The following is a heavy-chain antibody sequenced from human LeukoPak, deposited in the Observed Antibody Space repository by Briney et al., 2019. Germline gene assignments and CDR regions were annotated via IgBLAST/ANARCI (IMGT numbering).Heavy chain of an antibody. CDR1: GGSITSTNW. J-gene: IGHJ4*02. V-gene: IGHV4-4*02. Sequence: PSGTLSLTCGVSGGSITSTNWWSWVRQPPGQGLEWIGEISLRGRTNYNPSLNSRVTMSLDESKNQLSLNLTSVTAADTAVYYCARVGKAVADPPNDYWGQGTLVTVSS. CDR3: ARVGKAVADPPNDY. CDR2: ISLRGRT. D-gene: IGHD6-19*01.